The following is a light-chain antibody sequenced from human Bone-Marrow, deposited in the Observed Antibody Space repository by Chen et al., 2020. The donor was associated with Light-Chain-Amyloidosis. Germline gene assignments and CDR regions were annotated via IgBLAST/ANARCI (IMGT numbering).Light chain of an antibody. CDR3: QSADSSGTYEVI. V-gene: IGLV3-25*03. CDR1: DLPTKY. Sequence: SYELTQPPSVSVSPGQTARITCSGDDLPTKYAYWYQQKPGQAPVLVIHGDNERPSGISERFSGSSSGTTATLTISGVQAEDEADYHCQSADSSGTYEVIFGGGTKLTVL. J-gene: IGLJ2*01. CDR2: GDN.